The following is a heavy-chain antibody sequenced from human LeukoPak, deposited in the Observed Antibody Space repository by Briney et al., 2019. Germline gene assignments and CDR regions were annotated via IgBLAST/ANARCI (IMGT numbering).Heavy chain of an antibody. CDR3: ATHYEGMVVAATRWSEYGAFDI. V-gene: IGHV1-69*13. J-gene: IGHJ3*02. D-gene: IGHD2-15*01. CDR2: IIPIFGTA. Sequence: ASVKVSCKASGGTFSSYAISWVRQAPGQGLEWMGGIIPIFGTANYAQKFQGRVTITADESTSTAYMELSSLRSEDTAVYYCATHYEGMVVAATRWSEYGAFDIWGQGTIVTVSS. CDR1: GGTFSSYA.